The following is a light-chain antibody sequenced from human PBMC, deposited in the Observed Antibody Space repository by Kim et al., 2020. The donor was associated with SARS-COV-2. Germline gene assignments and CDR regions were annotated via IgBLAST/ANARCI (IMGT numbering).Light chain of an antibody. J-gene: IGKJ4*01. V-gene: IGKV1-39*01. Sequence: DIQMTQSPSSLSASVGDSVTITCRASQKIGGFLNWYQQKPGKAPNLLIVTASTLQGGVPSRFSGSGSGADFTLTISSLQPEDVATYFCQQIYDPPLTFGGGTKLEI. CDR2: TAS. CDR1: QKIGGF. CDR3: QQIYDPPLT.